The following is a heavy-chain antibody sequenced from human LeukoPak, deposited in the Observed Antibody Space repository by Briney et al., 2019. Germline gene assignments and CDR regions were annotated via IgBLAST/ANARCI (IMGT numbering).Heavy chain of an antibody. D-gene: IGHD6-19*01. CDR1: GFTFSSYG. CDR3: AKVLIGQWLTFDY. Sequence: GGSLRLSCAASGFTFSSYGMHWVRQAPGKGLEWVAVISYDGSNKYYADSVKGRFTISRDNSKNTLYLQMNSLRAEDTAVYYCAKVLIGQWLTFDYWGQGTLVTVSS. J-gene: IGHJ4*02. CDR2: ISYDGSNK. V-gene: IGHV3-30*18.